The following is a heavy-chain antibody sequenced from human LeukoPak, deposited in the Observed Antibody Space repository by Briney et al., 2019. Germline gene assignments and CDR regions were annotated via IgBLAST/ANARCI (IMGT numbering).Heavy chain of an antibody. CDR3: AKDRTVGASYWYFDL. CDR2: ISSSGSGGNT. J-gene: IGHJ2*01. V-gene: IGHV3-23*01. Sequence: GGSLRLSCVASGVTLSNYAMSWARQAPGKGLEWVSGISSSGSGGNTYYADSVKGRFTTSRDSSRNTLFLHMNTLRAEDTAIYYCAKDRTVGASYWYFDLWGRGTPVTVSS. D-gene: IGHD1-26*01. CDR1: GVTLSNYA.